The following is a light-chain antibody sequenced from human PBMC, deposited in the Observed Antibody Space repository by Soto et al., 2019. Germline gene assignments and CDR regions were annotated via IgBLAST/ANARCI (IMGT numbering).Light chain of an antibody. CDR3: QQRSNWPLT. CDR1: QTVNSY. Sequence: EIVLTQSPATLSLSPGERATLSCRARQTVNSYLAWYQQRPGQAPRLLIYDTTNRATGIPARFSGSGSGTDFTLTISRLEPEDFAVYYCQQRSNWPLTCGGGTKVEIQ. V-gene: IGKV3-11*01. CDR2: DTT. J-gene: IGKJ4*01.